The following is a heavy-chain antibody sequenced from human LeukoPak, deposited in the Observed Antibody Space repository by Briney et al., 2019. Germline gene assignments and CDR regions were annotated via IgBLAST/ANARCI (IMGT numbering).Heavy chain of an antibody. D-gene: IGHD3-9*01. CDR3: ARGSTYYDILTGYPAYFSRYGMDV. Sequence: SETLSLTCAVYGGSFSGYYWSWIRQPPGKGLEWIGEINHSGSTNYNPSLKSRVTISVDTSKNQFSLKLSSVTAADTAVYYCARGSTYYDILTGYPAYFSRYGMDVWGKGTTVTVSS. CDR2: INHSGST. J-gene: IGHJ6*04. CDR1: GGSFSGYY. V-gene: IGHV4-34*01.